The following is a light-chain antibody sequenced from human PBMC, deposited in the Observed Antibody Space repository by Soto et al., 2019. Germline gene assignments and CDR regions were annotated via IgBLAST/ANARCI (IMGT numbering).Light chain of an antibody. V-gene: IGKV3-15*01. CDR3: QHYNNWPHT. CDR2: GAS. Sequence: EIVMTQSPGTLSVSPGERATLSCRASENLNTNLAWYQQRPGQAPRLLIYGASTRATGVPARFTGSGSGTDFTLTISSLQFEDFAVYFCQHYNNWPHTFGQGTKLEI. J-gene: IGKJ2*01. CDR1: ENLNTN.